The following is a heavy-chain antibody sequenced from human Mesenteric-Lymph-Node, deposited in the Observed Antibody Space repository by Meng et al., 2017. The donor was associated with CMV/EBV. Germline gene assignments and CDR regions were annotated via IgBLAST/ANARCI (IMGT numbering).Heavy chain of an antibody. V-gene: IGHV4-4*02. CDR2: IYHSGST. CDR3: ARAPGYCTGTSCYNIDY. CDR1: SLSSSRL. Sequence: SLSSSRLWTWVRPPPEKGLQWLGDIYHSGSTNYNPSLKRRVSISVDKSKNQFSLKLTSVTATDTAMYYCARAPGYCTGTSCYNIDYWGQGTLVTVSS. D-gene: IGHD2-2*02. J-gene: IGHJ4*02.